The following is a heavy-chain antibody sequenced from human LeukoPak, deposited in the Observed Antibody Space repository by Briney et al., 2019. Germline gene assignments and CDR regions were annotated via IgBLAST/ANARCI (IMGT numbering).Heavy chain of an antibody. CDR1: GGTFSSYA. Sequence: ASVKVSCKASGGTFSSYAISWVRQAPGQGLEWMGGIIPIFGTANYAQKFRGRVTITADKSTSTAYMELSSLRSEDTAVYYCARELGSGSGGYYGMDVCGKGTTVTVSS. J-gene: IGHJ6*04. CDR3: ARELGSGSGGYYGMDV. V-gene: IGHV1-69*06. D-gene: IGHD3-10*01. CDR2: IIPIFGTA.